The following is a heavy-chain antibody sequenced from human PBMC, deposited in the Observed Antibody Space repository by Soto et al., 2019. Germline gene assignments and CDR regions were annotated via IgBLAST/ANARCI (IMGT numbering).Heavy chain of an antibody. CDR3: ARHPYSSSLYYYFYGMDV. V-gene: IGHV4-39*01. J-gene: IGHJ6*02. D-gene: IGHD6-6*01. Sequence: PSETLSLTCTVSGGSISSSSYYWGWIRQPPGKGQEWIGSIYYSGSTYYNPSLKSRVTISVETSKNQFSLKLSSVTAADTAVYYCARHPYSSSLYYYFYGMDVWGQGTTVTVSS. CDR1: GGSISSSSYY. CDR2: IYYSGST.